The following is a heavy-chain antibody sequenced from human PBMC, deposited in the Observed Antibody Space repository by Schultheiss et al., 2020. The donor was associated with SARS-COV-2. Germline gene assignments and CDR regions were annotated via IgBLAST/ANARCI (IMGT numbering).Heavy chain of an antibody. CDR3: ARDPQIGGYSYGPEDY. CDR1: GYSFTSYW. D-gene: IGHD5-18*01. V-gene: IGHV5-51*01. Sequence: GESLKISCKGSGYSFTSYWIGWVRQMPGKGLEWMGIIYPGDSDTRYSPSFQGQVTISADKSISTAYLQWSSLKASDTAMYYCARDPQIGGYSYGPEDYWGQGTLVTVSS. J-gene: IGHJ4*02. CDR2: IYPGDSDT.